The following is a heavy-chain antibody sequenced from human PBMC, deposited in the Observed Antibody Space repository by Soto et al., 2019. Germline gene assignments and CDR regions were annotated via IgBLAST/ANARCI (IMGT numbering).Heavy chain of an antibody. V-gene: IGHV3-30*18. CDR3: AKDHLTTTVTTVGY. Sequence: QVQLVESGGGVVQPGRSLTLSCAASGFTFSNYGMHWVRQAPGKGLEWVAVISYHGSDKYYADSVKGRFTISRDNSKNTLYLQLDSLRADDTAVYYCAKDHLTTTVTTVGYWGQGTLVTVSS. J-gene: IGHJ4*02. D-gene: IGHD4-17*01. CDR1: GFTFSNYG. CDR2: ISYHGSDK.